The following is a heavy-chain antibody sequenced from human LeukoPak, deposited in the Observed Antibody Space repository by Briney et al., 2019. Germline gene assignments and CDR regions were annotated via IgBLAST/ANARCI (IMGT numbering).Heavy chain of an antibody. CDR2: IHNSGST. CDR1: GGSISSSSYH. CDR3: ARDPFGYSSS. D-gene: IGHD6-13*01. V-gene: IGHV4-39*02. J-gene: IGHJ4*02. Sequence: PSETLPVTCTVSGGSISSSSYHWGWIRQPPGKGLEWIGSIHNSGSTYYNPSLKSRVTISVDTSKNQFSLKLSSVTAADTAVYYCARDPFGYSSSWGQGTLVTVSS.